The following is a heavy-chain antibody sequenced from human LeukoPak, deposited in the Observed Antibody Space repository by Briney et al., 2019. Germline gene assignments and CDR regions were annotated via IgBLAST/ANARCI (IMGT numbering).Heavy chain of an antibody. CDR2: ISAYNGNT. J-gene: IGHJ3*02. CDR1: GYTFTSYG. V-gene: IGHV1-18*01. CDR3: ARFPRGWELSI. Sequence: GGSLRLSCAASGYTFTSYGISWVRQAPGQGLEWMGWISAYNGNTNYAQKLQGRVTMTTDTSTSTAYMELRSLRSDDTAVYYCARFPRGWELSIWGQGTMVTVSS. D-gene: IGHD1-26*01.